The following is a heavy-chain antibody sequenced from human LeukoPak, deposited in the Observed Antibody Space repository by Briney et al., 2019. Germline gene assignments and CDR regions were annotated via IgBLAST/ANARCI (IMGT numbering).Heavy chain of an antibody. CDR2: IFHSGST. V-gene: IGHV4-4*02. Sequence: PSGTLSLTCVVSGDSLSSGYWWSWVRQPPGKGLEWIGEIFHSGSTNYNPSLKSRVTISVDKSMNLFSVMLTPVTAADTAVYYCARNAYYSADYWGQGTLVTVSS. CDR3: ARNAYYSADY. D-gene: IGHD2/OR15-2a*01. J-gene: IGHJ4*02. CDR1: GDSLSSGYW.